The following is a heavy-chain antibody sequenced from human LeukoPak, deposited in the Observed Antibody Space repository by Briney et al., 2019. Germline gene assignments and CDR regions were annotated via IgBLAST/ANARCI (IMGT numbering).Heavy chain of an antibody. CDR1: GFTFSTYW. CDR3: ARGGVNHGFDI. CDR2: ITSDGSGT. V-gene: IGHV3-74*01. Sequence: GGSLRLSCAASGFTFSTYWIHWVRQAPGKGLVWLSRITSDGSGTIYADSVKGRFTISRDNAKNTLYLQMNSLRVEDTAVYYCARGGVNHGFDIWGQGTMVTVSS. J-gene: IGHJ3*02. D-gene: IGHD2-8*01.